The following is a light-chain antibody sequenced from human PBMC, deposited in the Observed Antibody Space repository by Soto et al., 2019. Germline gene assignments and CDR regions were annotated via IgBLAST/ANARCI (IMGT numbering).Light chain of an antibody. Sequence: EIVMTQSPATLSVSPGARATLSCRASQSVGSDLVWYRQKPGQAPRLLIYGASNRATGTPARFSGSGSGTEFTLTITSLQSEDFALYYCQQYHNLWTFGQGTKV. J-gene: IGKJ1*01. CDR3: QQYHNLWT. CDR2: GAS. CDR1: QSVGSD. V-gene: IGKV3-15*01.